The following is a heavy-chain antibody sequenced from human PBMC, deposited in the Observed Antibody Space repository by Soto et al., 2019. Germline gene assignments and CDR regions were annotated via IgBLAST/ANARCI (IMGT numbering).Heavy chain of an antibody. D-gene: IGHD6-19*01. CDR3: AREGAYGSGWYSNYFGMDV. CDR2: IRQGGSEK. J-gene: IGHJ6*02. V-gene: IGHV3-7*05. CDR1: GFTFSSYC. Sequence: EVQLVESGGGLVQPGGSLRLSCAASGFTFSSYCMSWVRQAPGKGLEWVAVIRQGGSEKYYVDSMKGRFTISRDNAKNSLYLQLNSLKAEDMAVYYCAREGAYGSGWYSNYFGMDVWGQGTTVTVSS.